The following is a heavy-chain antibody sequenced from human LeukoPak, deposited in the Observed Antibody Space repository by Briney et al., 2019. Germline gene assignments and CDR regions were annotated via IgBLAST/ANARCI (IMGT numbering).Heavy chain of an antibody. CDR2: ITSGSSYI. J-gene: IGHJ4*02. V-gene: IGHV3-21*01. CDR1: GFSFSTYN. CDR3: ARDYN. Sequence: GGSLRLSCAASGFSFSTYNMNWVRQAPGQRLEWVSSITSGSSYIYYADSVKGRFTISRDNAKSSLYLQMNSLRAEDTAVYYCARDYNLGQGTLVTVSS.